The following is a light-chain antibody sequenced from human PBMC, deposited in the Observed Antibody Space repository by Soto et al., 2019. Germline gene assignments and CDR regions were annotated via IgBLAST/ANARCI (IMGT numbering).Light chain of an antibody. CDR3: QQYDSSPIT. J-gene: IGKJ5*01. Sequence: EIVLTQSPGTLSLSPGERATLSCRASQSVSSNYLAWYRQRPGQAPRLLIYGASSRATGIPDRFSGSGSGTDFTLTISRLEREDFAVYYCQQYDSSPITFGQGTRLEIK. V-gene: IGKV3-20*01. CDR2: GAS. CDR1: QSVSSNY.